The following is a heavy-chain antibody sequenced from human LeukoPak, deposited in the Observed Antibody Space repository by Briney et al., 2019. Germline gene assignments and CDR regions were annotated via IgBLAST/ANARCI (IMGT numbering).Heavy chain of an antibody. CDR2: ISAYNGNT. CDR3: ARAGEEGLDFWSGLPRWGMSLDWFDP. D-gene: IGHD3-3*01. J-gene: IGHJ5*02. V-gene: IGHV1-18*01. Sequence: ASVKVSCKASGYTFTSYGISWVRQAPGQGLEWMGWISAYNGNTSYAQKLQGRVTMTTDTSTSTAYMELRSLRSDDTAVYYCARAGEEGLDFWSGLPRWGMSLDWFDPWGQGTLVTVSS. CDR1: GYTFTSYG.